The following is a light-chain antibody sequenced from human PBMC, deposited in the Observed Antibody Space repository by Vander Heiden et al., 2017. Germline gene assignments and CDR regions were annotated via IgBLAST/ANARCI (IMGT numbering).Light chain of an antibody. CDR3: QQSDSTVYT. Sequence: DIQMTQSPSSLSASVGDRVTITCRASQSIGTYLNWYQHKPGKAPKLLIHTASGLQSGVPSRFSGSGSGTDFTLTISSLQPEDFATYYCQQSDSTVYTFGQGTKLEIK. J-gene: IGKJ2*01. CDR2: TAS. CDR1: QSIGTY. V-gene: IGKV1-39*01.